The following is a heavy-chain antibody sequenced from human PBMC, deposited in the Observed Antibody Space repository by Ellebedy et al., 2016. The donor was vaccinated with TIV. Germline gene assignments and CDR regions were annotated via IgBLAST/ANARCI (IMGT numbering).Heavy chain of an antibody. V-gene: IGHV4-31*01. CDR1: GASIDSGGYY. CDR2: IYYSGRT. D-gene: IGHD4-17*01. CDR3: ARDGNDYGIDAFDI. J-gene: IGHJ3*02. Sequence: LRLSCTISGASIDSGGYYWSWIRHHPGKGLEWIGYIYYSGRTDYNPSLENLVTMSIDTSKTQFSLKLTSVTAADTAVYYCARDGNDYGIDAFDIWGHGTMVTVSA.